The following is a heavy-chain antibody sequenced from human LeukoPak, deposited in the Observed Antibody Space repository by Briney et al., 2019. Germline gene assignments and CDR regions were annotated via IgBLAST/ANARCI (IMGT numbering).Heavy chain of an antibody. CDR2: ISWNSGSI. V-gene: IGHV3-9*03. J-gene: IGHJ4*02. CDR3: ARDRSTGTTLRNYYFDY. Sequence: PGGSLRLSCAASGFTFDDYAMHWVRQAPGKGLEWVSGISWNSGSIGYADSVKGRFTLSRDNAKNSLYLQMNSLRAEDMALYYCARDRSTGTTLRNYYFDYWGQGTLVTVSS. CDR1: GFTFDDYA. D-gene: IGHD1-7*01.